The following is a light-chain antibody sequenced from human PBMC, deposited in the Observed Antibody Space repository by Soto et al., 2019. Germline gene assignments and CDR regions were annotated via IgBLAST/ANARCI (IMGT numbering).Light chain of an antibody. V-gene: IGKV3-20*01. CDR3: QQYGNSPPT. CDR1: QSFSSSY. CDR2: CES. Sequence: IVFTQAQGTVSLSPGERATLSCRPIQSFSSSYLAWYQQKPGQATRLIIYCESSRATGIPERLSGSGSGKDFTITISRLEPEDFAVYYCQQYGNSPPTFGQGTRLAIK. J-gene: IGKJ5*01.